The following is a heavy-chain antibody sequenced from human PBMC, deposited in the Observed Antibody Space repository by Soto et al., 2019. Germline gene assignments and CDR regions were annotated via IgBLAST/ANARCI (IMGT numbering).Heavy chain of an antibody. V-gene: IGHV3-23*01. CDR2: ISASGDFT. J-gene: IGHJ6*02. Sequence: GGSLRLSCAASGFNFGSYAMGWVRQAPGKGLEWVSDISASGDFTFYADSVKGRFTISRDNSKNTLYLQMNSLRADDTAVYFCAKEDGYCSSSSCPFGLDVWGQGTTVTVSS. D-gene: IGHD2-2*03. CDR1: GFNFGSYA. CDR3: AKEDGYCSSSSCPFGLDV.